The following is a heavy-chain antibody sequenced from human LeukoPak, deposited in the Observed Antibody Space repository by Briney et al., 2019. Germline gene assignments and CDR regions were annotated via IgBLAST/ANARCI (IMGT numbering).Heavy chain of an antibody. CDR3: ARRYYYDSSGYSAFDI. J-gene: IGHJ3*02. Sequence: GESLKISCKGSGYSFTTYWIGWVRQMPGKGLEWMGIIFPGDSDTIYSPSFQGQVTISADKSINTAYLQWSSLKASDTAMYYCARRYYYDSSGYSAFDIWGQGTMVTVSS. CDR1: GYSFTTYW. CDR2: IFPGDSDT. V-gene: IGHV5-51*01. D-gene: IGHD3-22*01.